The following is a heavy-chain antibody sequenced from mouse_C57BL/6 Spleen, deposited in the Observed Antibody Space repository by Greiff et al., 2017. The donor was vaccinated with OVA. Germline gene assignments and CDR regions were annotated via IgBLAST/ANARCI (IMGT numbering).Heavy chain of an antibody. CDR1: GYTFTSYW. D-gene: IGHD1-3*01. J-gene: IGHJ2*01. CDR2: IYPGSGST. Sequence: VQLQQPGAELVKPGASVKMSCKASGYTFTSYWITWVKQRPGQGLEWIGDIYPGSGSTNYNEKFKSKATLTVDTSSSTAYMQLSSLTSEDSAVYYCARSGRGRGYFDYWGQGTTLTVSS. V-gene: IGHV1-55*01. CDR3: ARSGRGRGYFDY.